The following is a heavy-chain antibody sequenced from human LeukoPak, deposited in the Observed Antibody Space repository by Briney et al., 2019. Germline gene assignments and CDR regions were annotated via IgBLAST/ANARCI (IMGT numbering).Heavy chain of an antibody. CDR3: ARDSSSGWYREYYFDY. CDR2: IYYSGST. D-gene: IGHD6-19*01. Sequence: KPSETLSLTCTVSGGSISSYYWSWIRQPPGKGLEWIGYIYYSGSTNYNPSLKSRVTISVDTSKNQFSLKLSSVTAADTAVYYCARDSSSGWYREYYFDYWGQGTLVTVSS. J-gene: IGHJ4*02. V-gene: IGHV4-59*01. CDR1: GGSISSYY.